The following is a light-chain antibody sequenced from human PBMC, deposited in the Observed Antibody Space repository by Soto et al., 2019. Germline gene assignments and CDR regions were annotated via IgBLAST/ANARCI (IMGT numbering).Light chain of an antibody. J-gene: IGKJ5*01. V-gene: IGKV3-11*01. CDR3: RQRSNLPRIT. Sequence: IVLKLSPATVSLSPGERATLSCRASQSVSSYLAWYQRKPGQAPRLLIYDASNRATGIPARFSGSGSGTDFTLTISGLEPEDFAVYYCRQRSNLPRITFGQGTRLEIK. CDR2: DAS. CDR1: QSVSSY.